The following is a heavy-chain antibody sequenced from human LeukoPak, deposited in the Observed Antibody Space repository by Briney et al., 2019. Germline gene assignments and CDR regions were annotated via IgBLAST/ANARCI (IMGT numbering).Heavy chain of an antibody. CDR1: GFTVSSNY. V-gene: IGHV3-7*01. Sequence: TGGSLRLSCAASGFTVSSNYMSWVRQAPGKGLDWVANINQNGGVKHYVDSVKSRFTISRDNAKNSLYLQMTSLRADDTAVYYCATSDDAAGTSWGQGTLVTVSS. CDR3: ATSDDAAGTS. CDR2: INQNGGVK. D-gene: IGHD6-25*01. J-gene: IGHJ5*02.